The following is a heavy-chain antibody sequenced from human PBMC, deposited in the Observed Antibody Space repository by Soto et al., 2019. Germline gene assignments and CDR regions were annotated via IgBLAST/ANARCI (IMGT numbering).Heavy chain of an antibody. J-gene: IGHJ4*02. V-gene: IGHV3-9*01. D-gene: IGHD1-26*01. Sequence: GGSLRLSCAASGFNFDDYAMHWVRQPPGKGLEWVAGISWNGESVSYADSVKGRFTISRDNAKNSLSLHMASLRAEDTAFYYCVKDTYLLVGATHFDFWGQGALVTVS. CDR3: VKDTYLLVGATHFDF. CDR1: GFNFDDYA. CDR2: ISWNGESV.